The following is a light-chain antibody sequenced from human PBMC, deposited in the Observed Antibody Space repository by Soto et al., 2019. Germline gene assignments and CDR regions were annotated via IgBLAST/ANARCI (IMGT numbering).Light chain of an antibody. Sequence: ESVWTQSPGTLSASPGERATLSCRASQSVSSNLAWYQQKPGQAPRLLIYGASTRATGIPARFSGSGSGTEFTLTISSLQSEDFAVYYCQHYNNWPRTFGQGTKVDIK. V-gene: IGKV3-15*01. CDR2: GAS. CDR3: QHYNNWPRT. J-gene: IGKJ1*01. CDR1: QSVSSN.